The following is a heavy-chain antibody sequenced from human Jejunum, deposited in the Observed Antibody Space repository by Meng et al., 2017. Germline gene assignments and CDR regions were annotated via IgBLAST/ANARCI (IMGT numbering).Heavy chain of an antibody. CDR1: GFTFSSHS. CDR3: ARGDTVTAFDS. V-gene: IGHV3-21*01. CDR2: ISTSSTFI. D-gene: IGHD4-17*01. Sequence: GGSLRLSCAASGFTFSSHSMNWVRQAPGKGLEWVSSISTSSTFIHYADALKDRFTISRDNAKDSLYLQMKSLRAEDTAVYYCARGDTVTAFDSWGQGTLVTVSS. J-gene: IGHJ4*02.